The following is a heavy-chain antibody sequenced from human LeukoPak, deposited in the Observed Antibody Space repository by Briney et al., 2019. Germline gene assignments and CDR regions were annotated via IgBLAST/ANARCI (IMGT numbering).Heavy chain of an antibody. J-gene: IGHJ4*02. CDR1: GHTFTSYY. CDR3: ARDPSGVAIDY. V-gene: IGHV1-46*01. Sequence: VASVKVSCKASGHTFTSYYMHWVRQAPGQGLEWMGIINPSGGSTSYAQKFQGRVTMTRDTSTSTVYMELSSLRSEDTAVYYCARDPSGVAIDYWGQGTLVTASS. D-gene: IGHD3-10*01. CDR2: INPSGGST.